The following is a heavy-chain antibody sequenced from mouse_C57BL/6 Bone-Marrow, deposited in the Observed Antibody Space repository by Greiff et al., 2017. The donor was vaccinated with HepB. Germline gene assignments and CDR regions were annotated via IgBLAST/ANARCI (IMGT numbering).Heavy chain of an antibody. CDR2: ISNLAYSI. J-gene: IGHJ4*01. CDR1: GFTFSDYG. D-gene: IGHD1-1*01. CDR3: ASHEASTVVAGMDY. Sequence: EVKLVESGGGLVQPGGSLKLSCAASGFTFSDYGMAWVRQAPRKGPEWVAFISNLAYSIYYADTVTGRFTISRENAKNTLYLEMSSLRSEDTAMYYCASHEASTVVAGMDYWGQGTSVTVSS. V-gene: IGHV5-15*01.